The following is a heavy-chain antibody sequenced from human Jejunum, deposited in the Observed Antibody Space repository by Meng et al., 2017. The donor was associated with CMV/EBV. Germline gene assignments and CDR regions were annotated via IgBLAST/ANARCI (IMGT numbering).Heavy chain of an antibody. CDR2: IKHDGSEK. Sequence: LSCAASGFTFSNYWVNWVRQAPGKGLEWVANIKHDGSEKYYVDSVKGRFTISIDNAKNSLYLQMNSLRAEDTAVYYCATAPPFDYWGQGTLVTVSS. J-gene: IGHJ4*02. CDR1: GFTFSNYW. V-gene: IGHV3-7*01. CDR3: ATAPPFDY.